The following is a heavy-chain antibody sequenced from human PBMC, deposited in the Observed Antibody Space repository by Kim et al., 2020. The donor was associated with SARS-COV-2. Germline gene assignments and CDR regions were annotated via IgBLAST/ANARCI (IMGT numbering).Heavy chain of an antibody. CDR3: ARERRITMQVVVIMDAFDI. CDR1: GFTFSSYE. D-gene: IGHD3-22*01. CDR2: ISSSGSTI. Sequence: GGSLRLSCAASGFTFSSYEMNWVRQAPGKGLEWVSFISSSGSTIYYADSVKGRFTISRDNAKNSLYLQMNSLRAEDTAVYYCARERRITMQVVVIMDAFDIWGQGTMVTVSS. V-gene: IGHV3-48*03. J-gene: IGHJ3*02.